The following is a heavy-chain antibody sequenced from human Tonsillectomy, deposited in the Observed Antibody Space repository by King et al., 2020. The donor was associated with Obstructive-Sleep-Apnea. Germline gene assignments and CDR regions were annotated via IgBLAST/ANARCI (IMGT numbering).Heavy chain of an antibody. D-gene: IGHD3-10*01. V-gene: IGHV1-58*02. CDR1: GFTFTSSA. CDR3: AAESITMVRGVHNWFDP. Sequence: QLVQSGPEVKKPGTSVKVSCKASGFTFTSSAMQWVRQARGQRLEWIGWIVVGSGNTNYAQKFQERVTITREMSTSTAYRELSSLRSEDTAVYYCAAESITMVRGVHNWFDPWGQGTLVTVSS. CDR2: IVVGSGNT. J-gene: IGHJ5*02.